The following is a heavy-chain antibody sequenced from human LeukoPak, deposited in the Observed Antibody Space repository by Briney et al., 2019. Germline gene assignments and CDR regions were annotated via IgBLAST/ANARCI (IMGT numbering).Heavy chain of an antibody. J-gene: IGHJ4*02. CDR1: GYTFTSYG. Sequence: ASVKVSCKASGYTFTSYGISRVRQAPGQGLEWMGWISAYNGNTNYAQKLQGRVTMTTDTSTSTAYMELRSLRSDDTAVYYCARAEVAGSGRSPSFDYWGQGTLVTVSS. CDR3: ARAEVAGSGRSPSFDY. CDR2: ISAYNGNT. D-gene: IGHD3-10*01. V-gene: IGHV1-18*01.